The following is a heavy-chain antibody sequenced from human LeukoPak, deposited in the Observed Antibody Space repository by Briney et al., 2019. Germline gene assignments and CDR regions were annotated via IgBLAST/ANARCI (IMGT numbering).Heavy chain of an antibody. CDR3: ASGDYYDSSGYYYDDAFDI. Sequence: PGGSLRLSCAASGFTFSSYAMSWVRQAPGKGLEWVSAISGSGGSTYYADSVKGRFTISRDNSKNTLYLQMNSLRAEDTAVYYCASGDYYDSSGYYYDDAFDIWGQGQWSPSLQ. CDR1: GFTFSSYA. J-gene: IGHJ3*02. CDR2: ISGSGGST. V-gene: IGHV3-23*01. D-gene: IGHD3-22*01.